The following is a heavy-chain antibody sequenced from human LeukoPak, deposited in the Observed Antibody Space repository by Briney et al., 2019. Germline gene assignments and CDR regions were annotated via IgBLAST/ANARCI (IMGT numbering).Heavy chain of an antibody. V-gene: IGHV3-53*01. CDR1: GFTVSNNY. Sequence: GGSLRLSCAASGFTVSNNYMSWVRQAPGKGLEWVSVIYSGGSTYYADSVKGRFTISRDNSKNTLYLQMNSLRAEDTAVYYCAKDPLERYFDYWGQGTLVTVSS. J-gene: IGHJ4*02. CDR3: AKDPLERYFDY. D-gene: IGHD6-25*01. CDR2: IYSGGST.